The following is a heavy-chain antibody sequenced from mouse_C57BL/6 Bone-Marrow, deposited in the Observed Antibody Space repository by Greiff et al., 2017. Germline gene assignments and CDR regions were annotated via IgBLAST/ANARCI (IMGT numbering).Heavy chain of an antibody. J-gene: IGHJ1*03. CDR2: ISDGGSYT. D-gene: IGHD4-1*01. CDR1: GFTFSSYA. CDR3: ARDKDWDGYFDV. Sequence: EVKLQESGGGLVKPGGSLKLSCAASGFTFSSYAMSWVRQTPEKRLEWVATISDGGSYTYYPDNVKGRFTISRDNAKNNLYLQMSHLKSEDTAMYYCARDKDWDGYFDVWGTGTTVTVSS. V-gene: IGHV5-4*01.